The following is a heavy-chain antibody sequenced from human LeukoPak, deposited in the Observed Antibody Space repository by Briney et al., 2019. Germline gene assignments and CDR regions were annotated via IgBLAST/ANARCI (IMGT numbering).Heavy chain of an antibody. CDR1: GGSISSGGYY. D-gene: IGHD2-21*02. CDR2: IYYSGST. J-gene: IGHJ4*02. Sequence: PSETLSLTCTVSGGSISSGGYYWSWIRQHPGKGLEWIGYIYYSGSTYCNPSLKSRVTISVDTSKNQSSLKLSSVTAADTAVYYCARTAVVTATFDYWGQGTLVTVSS. CDR3: ARTAVVTATFDY. V-gene: IGHV4-31*03.